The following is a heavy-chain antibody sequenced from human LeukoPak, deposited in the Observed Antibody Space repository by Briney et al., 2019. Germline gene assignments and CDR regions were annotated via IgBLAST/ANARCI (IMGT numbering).Heavy chain of an antibody. CDR2: ISAYNGNT. V-gene: IGHV1-18*01. Sequence: GASVKVSCKASGYTFTSYGISWVRQAPGQGLEWMGWISAYNGNTNYAQKLQGRVTMTTDTSTSTAYMELRSLRSDDTAVYYCARGGTRYSSGSQTYDAFDIWGQGTMVTVSS. CDR3: ARGGTRYSSGSQTYDAFDI. D-gene: IGHD3-22*01. J-gene: IGHJ3*02. CDR1: GYTFTSYG.